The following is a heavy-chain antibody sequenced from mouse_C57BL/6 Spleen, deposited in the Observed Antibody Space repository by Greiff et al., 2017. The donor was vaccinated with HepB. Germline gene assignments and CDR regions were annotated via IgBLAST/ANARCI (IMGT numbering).Heavy chain of an antibody. V-gene: IGHV2-2*01. J-gene: IGHJ4*01. CDR2: IWSGGST. CDR3: ATYYGSSPYYAMDY. Sequence: VKLVESGPGLVQPSQSLSITCTVSGFSLTSYGVHWVRQSPGKGLEWLGVIWSGGSTDYNAAFISRLSISKDNSKSQVFFKMNSLQADDTAIYYCATYYGSSPYYAMDYWGQGTSVTVSS. CDR1: GFSLTSYG. D-gene: IGHD1-1*01.